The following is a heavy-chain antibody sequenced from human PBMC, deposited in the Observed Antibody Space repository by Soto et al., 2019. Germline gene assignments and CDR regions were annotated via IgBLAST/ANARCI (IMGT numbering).Heavy chain of an antibody. CDR1: GFTFTSYG. V-gene: IGHV3-33*01. D-gene: IGHD4-17*01. J-gene: IGHJ4*02. CDR2: VWFDGINK. Sequence: QVQLVESGGGVVQPGRSLRLSCAASGFTFTSYGMHWVCQAPGKGLEWVALVWFDGINKYYSDSVKGRFTISRDNSRNTLYLQMDSLRPEDSALYYCARGRAYGDYWGQGTLVTVSS. CDR3: ARGRAYGDY.